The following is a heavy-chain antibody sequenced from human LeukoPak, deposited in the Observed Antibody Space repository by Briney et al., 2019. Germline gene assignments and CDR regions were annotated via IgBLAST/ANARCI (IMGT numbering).Heavy chain of an antibody. CDR2: IIPILGTT. Sequence: SVKVSCKASGGPFSNYALSWVRQAPGQGLEWLGRIIPILGTTDTAQRFQGRVTMTADRPTDTAYMELRSLRSGDTAVYYCARDPPFTVGGSTEMFDYWGQGTPVTVTS. CDR1: GGPFSNYA. CDR3: ARDPPFTVGGSTEMFDY. V-gene: IGHV1-69*04. J-gene: IGHJ4*02. D-gene: IGHD1-26*01.